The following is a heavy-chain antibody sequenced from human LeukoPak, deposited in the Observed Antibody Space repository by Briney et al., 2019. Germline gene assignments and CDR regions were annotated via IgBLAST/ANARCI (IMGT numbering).Heavy chain of an antibody. D-gene: IGHD1-1*01. J-gene: IGHJ6*03. CDR3: ARVEATTGRNYHYYYMDV. CDR2: INTGSTYM. Sequence: GGSLRLSCAASGFSFSGYSMNWVRQAPGEGLEWVSSINTGSTYMYYADSVKGRFTISRDNAKNSLHLQMYSLRAEDTAVYFCARVEATTGRNYHYYYMDVWGKGTTVTVSS. CDR1: GFSFSGYS. V-gene: IGHV3-21*01.